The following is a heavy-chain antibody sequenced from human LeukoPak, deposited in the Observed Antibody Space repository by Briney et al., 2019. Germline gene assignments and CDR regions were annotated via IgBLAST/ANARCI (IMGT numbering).Heavy chain of an antibody. CDR1: GGSFSGYY. J-gene: IGHJ6*02. D-gene: IGHD3-10*01. CDR3: ATRADGREFYYGMDV. CDR2: INHSGST. V-gene: IGHV4-34*01. Sequence: SETLSLTCAVYGGSFSGYYWSWIRQPPGKGLEWIGEINHSGSTNYNPSLKSRDTISVDTSKNQFSLKLSSVTAADTAVYYCATRADGREFYYGMDVWGQGTTVTVSS.